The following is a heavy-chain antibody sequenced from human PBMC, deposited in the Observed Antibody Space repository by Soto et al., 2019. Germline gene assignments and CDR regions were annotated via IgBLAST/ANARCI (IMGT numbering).Heavy chain of an antibody. D-gene: IGHD5-12*01. CDR1: GDSISSYY. CDR2: IYHSGST. CDR3: ARDLRATILVVGHTNWFDP. V-gene: IGHV4-59*01. J-gene: IGHJ5*02. Sequence: SETLSLTCTVSGDSISSYYWTWIRQPPGKGLEWIGDIYHSGSTNYNPSLKSRVTISVDTSKNQFSLNLSSVTAADTAVYYCARDLRATILVVGHTNWFDPWGQGTLVTVSS.